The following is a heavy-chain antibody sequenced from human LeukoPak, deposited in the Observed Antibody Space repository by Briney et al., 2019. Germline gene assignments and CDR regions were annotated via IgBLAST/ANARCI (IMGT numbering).Heavy chain of an antibody. D-gene: IGHD3-3*01. CDR2: IKQDGSEK. CDR3: AREASVRFLEWLLPNWFDP. CDR1: GFTFSSYW. Sequence: GSLRLSCAASGFTFSSYWMSWVRQAPGKGLEWVANIKQDGSEKYYVDSVKGRFTISRDNAKNSLYLQMNSLRAEDTAVYYCAREASVRFLEWLLPNWFDPWGQGTLVTVSS. J-gene: IGHJ5*02. V-gene: IGHV3-7*01.